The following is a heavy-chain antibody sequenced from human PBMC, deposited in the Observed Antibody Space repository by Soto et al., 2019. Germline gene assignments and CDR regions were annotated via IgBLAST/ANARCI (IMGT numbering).Heavy chain of an antibody. D-gene: IGHD3-22*01. CDR2: ISWNSGSI. CDR1: GFTFDDYA. CDR3: ARVVIRFYYYYGMDV. J-gene: IGHJ6*02. Sequence: GGSLRLSCAASGFTFDDYAMHWVRQAPGKGLEWVSGISWNSGSIGYADSVKGRFTISRDNAKNSLYLQMNSLRAEDTALYYCARVVIRFYYYYGMDVWGQGTTVTVSS. V-gene: IGHV3-9*01.